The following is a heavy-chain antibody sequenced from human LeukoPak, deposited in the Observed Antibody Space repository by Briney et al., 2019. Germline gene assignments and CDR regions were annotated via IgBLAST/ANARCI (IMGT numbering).Heavy chain of an antibody. D-gene: IGHD4-11*01. CDR1: GFTFGNYA. V-gene: IGHV3-48*04. CDR3: ARVLYYRVGSSTVTFAGEIDY. J-gene: IGHJ4*02. Sequence: GGSLRLSCVGSGFTFGNYAMNWVRQAPGKGLEWVSYISSSGSTIYYADSVKGRFTISRDNAKNSLYLQMNSLRAEDTAVYYCARVLYYRVGSSTVTFAGEIDYWGQGTLVTVSS. CDR2: ISSSGSTI.